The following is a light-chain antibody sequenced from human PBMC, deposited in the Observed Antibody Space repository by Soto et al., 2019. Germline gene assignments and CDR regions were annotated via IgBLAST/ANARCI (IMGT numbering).Light chain of an antibody. Sequence: EVVLTQSPATLSLSPGESATLSCRASETVGRFLAWYQQRPDQAPRLVIYDTSARSTGIPARFTGSGSGTDFTLTISSLEPDDFAVYYCQQGGPRPPRTFGQGTKLEIK. CDR1: ETVGRF. CDR3: QQGGPRPPRT. CDR2: DTS. V-gene: IGKV3-11*01. J-gene: IGKJ1*01.